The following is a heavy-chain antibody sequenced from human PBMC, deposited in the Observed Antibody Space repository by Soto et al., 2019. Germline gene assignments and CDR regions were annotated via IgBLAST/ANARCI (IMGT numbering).Heavy chain of an antibody. CDR3: ARGNYYASNFDY. CDR2: IYDSGST. J-gene: IGHJ4*01. Sequence: SETLSFTCVLSEGSISSGGYAWRWIRQPPGKGLEWIGYIYDSGSTYYNPSLKSRVTISVDRSKNQLSLKLSSVTAADTAVYYCARGNYYASNFDYWGHGTMVTVSS. CDR1: EGSISSGGYA. D-gene: IGHD1-26*01. V-gene: IGHV4-30-2*01.